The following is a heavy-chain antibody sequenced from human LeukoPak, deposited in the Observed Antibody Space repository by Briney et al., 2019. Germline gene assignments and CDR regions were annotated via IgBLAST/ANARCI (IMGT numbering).Heavy chain of an antibody. J-gene: IGHJ6*02. Sequence: PGGSLRLSCAASGFTFSSYWMSWVRQAPVKGLEWVANIKQDGSEKYYVDSVKGRFTISRDNAKNSLYLQMNSLRAEDTAVYYCARDDFVYYYHGMDVWGQGTTVTVSS. CDR3: ARDDFVYYYHGMDV. D-gene: IGHD2/OR15-2a*01. V-gene: IGHV3-7*01. CDR1: GFTFSSYW. CDR2: IKQDGSEK.